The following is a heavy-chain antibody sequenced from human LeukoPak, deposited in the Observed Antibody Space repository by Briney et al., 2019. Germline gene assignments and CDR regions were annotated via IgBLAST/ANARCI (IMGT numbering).Heavy chain of an antibody. Sequence: HGESLKISCKGSGYSFTSYWVAWVRQMPGKGLEWMGIIFPADSDTRYSPSFQGQVTISVDKSINTAYLQWSSLKASHTAMYYCARHRYFQLWGQGTLVTVSS. V-gene: IGHV5-51*01. J-gene: IGHJ1*01. CDR2: IFPADSDT. CDR1: GYSFTSYW. CDR3: ARHRYFQL.